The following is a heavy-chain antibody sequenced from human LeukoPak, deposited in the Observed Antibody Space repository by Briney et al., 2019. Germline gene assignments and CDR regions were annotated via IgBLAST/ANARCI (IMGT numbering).Heavy chain of an antibody. CDR3: AKDRTVGASYWYFDL. CDR2: ISGSGGST. V-gene: IGHV3-23*01. CDR1: GFTFSSYA. D-gene: IGHD1-26*01. Sequence: GGSLRLSCAASGFTFSSYAMSWVRQAPGKGLEWVSAISGSGGSTYYADSVKGRFTISRDNSKNTLFLHMNTLRAEDTAIYYCAKDRTVGASYWYFDLWGRGTLVTVSS. J-gene: IGHJ2*01.